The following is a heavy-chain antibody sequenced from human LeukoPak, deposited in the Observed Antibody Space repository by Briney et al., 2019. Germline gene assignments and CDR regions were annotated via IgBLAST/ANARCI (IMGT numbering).Heavy chain of an antibody. V-gene: IGHV3-30*18. CDR2: ISYDGSNK. Sequence: PGGSLRLSCAASGFTFSSYGMHWVRQAPGKGLEWVAVISYDGSNKYYADSVKGRFTISRDNSKNTLYLQMNSLRAEDTAVYYCAKGLYSSGWDQSFDYWGQGTLVTVSS. CDR1: GFTFSSYG. D-gene: IGHD6-19*01. J-gene: IGHJ4*02. CDR3: AKGLYSSGWDQSFDY.